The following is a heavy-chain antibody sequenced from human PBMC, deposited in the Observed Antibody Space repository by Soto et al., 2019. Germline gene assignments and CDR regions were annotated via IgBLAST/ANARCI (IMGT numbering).Heavy chain of an antibody. V-gene: IGHV1-18*01. CDR3: ARRTLGSAIGIGDY. D-gene: IGHD7-27*01. CDR1: GYTFTMYG. J-gene: IGHJ4*02. Sequence: QVQLVQSGAEVKKPGASVKVSCKTSGYTFTMYGISWVRQAPGQGLEWLAMITADNGDTKYAQKVQDRVTVTMDTSTTTAYMELRSLTSDDTAVYYCARRTLGSAIGIGDYWGQGTLVTVSS. CDR2: ITADNGDT.